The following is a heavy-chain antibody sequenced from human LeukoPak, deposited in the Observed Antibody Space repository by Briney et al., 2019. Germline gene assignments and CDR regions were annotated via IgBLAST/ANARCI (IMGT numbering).Heavy chain of an antibody. CDR1: GFTFSNYW. D-gene: IGHD6-19*01. J-gene: IGHJ3*02. Sequence: GGSLRLSCAVSGFTFSNYWMHWVRQAPGMGLVWVSRFNSDADTTNYADSVKGRFTISRDNAKSTLYLQINTLRAEDTAVYYCARAVAGTRNALDIWGQGTMVTVSS. CDR2: FNSDADTT. V-gene: IGHV3-74*01. CDR3: ARAVAGTRNALDI.